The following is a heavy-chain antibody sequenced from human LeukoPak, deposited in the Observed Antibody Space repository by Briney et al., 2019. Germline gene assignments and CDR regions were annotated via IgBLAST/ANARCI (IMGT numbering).Heavy chain of an antibody. Sequence: SSVKVSYKASGYTFTGYYMHWVRQAPGQGLEWMERIIPNSGGTKYAQKFQGRVTMTRDTSITTAYMELSRLRSDDTAVYYCARDRAYDREFDSWGQGTLVTVSS. CDR2: IIPNSGGT. D-gene: IGHD3-3*01. V-gene: IGHV1-2*06. CDR3: ARDRAYDREFDS. CDR1: GYTFTGYY. J-gene: IGHJ4*02.